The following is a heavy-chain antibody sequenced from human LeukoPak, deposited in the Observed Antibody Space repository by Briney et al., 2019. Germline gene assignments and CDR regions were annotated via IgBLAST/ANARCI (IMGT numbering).Heavy chain of an antibody. Sequence: GGSLRLSCAASGFAFSSYSMNWVRQAPGKGLEWVSSISSSSSYIYYADSVKGRFTISRDNAKNSLYLQMNSLRAEDTAVYYCARDRAPYDSSGYYYEFDYWGQGTLVTVSS. V-gene: IGHV3-21*01. CDR2: ISSSSSYI. CDR3: ARDRAPYDSSGYYYEFDY. J-gene: IGHJ4*02. CDR1: GFAFSSYS. D-gene: IGHD3-22*01.